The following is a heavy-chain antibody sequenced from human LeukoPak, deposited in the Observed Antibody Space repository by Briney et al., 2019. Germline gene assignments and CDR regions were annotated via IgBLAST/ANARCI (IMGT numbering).Heavy chain of an antibody. V-gene: IGHV1-69*13. CDR3: ARGLENSSSWCEWFDP. J-gene: IGHJ5*02. CDR1: GGTFSSYA. D-gene: IGHD6-13*01. Sequence: ASVKVSCKASGGTFSSYAISWVRQAPGQGLEWMGGIIPIFGTANYAQKFQGRVTITADESTSTAYMELSSLRSEDTAVYYCARGLENSSSWCEWFDPWGQGTLVTVSS. CDR2: IIPIFGTA.